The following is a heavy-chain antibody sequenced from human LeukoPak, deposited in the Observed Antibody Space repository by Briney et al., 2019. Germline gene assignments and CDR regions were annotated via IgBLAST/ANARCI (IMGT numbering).Heavy chain of an antibody. CDR2: INPNSGGT. Sequence: ASVKVSCKASGYTFTSYGISWVRQAPGQGLEWMGWINPNSGGTNYAQKFQGRVTMTRDTSISTAYMELSRLRSDDTAVYYCARLYSGYGNNYYYMDVWGKGTTVTVSS. V-gene: IGHV1-2*02. J-gene: IGHJ6*03. CDR3: ARLYSGYGNNYYYMDV. CDR1: GYTFTSYG. D-gene: IGHD5-12*01.